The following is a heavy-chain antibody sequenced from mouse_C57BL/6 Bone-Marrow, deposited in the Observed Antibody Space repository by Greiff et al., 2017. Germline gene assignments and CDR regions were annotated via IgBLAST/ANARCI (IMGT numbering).Heavy chain of an antibody. CDR2: IDPSDSET. Sequence: QVQLQQPGAELVRPGSSVKLSCKASGYTFTSYWMHWVKQRPIQGLEWIGNIDPSDSETHYNQKFKDKATLTVDKSSSTAYMQLSSLTSEDSAVYYCARDYDYGYYFDDWGQGTTLTVSS. CDR3: ARDYDYGYYFDD. D-gene: IGHD2-4*01. V-gene: IGHV1-52*01. J-gene: IGHJ2*01. CDR1: GYTFTSYW.